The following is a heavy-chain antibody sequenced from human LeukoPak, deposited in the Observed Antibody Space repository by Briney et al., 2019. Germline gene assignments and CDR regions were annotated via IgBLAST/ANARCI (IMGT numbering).Heavy chain of an antibody. D-gene: IGHD3-22*01. Sequence: GGSLRLSCAASGFTFSNYWMFWARQAPGKGPEWVANIKQDGSEKYYVDSVKGRFTISRDNSKNTVYLQMNSLRPEDTAVYYCAKPRGGYFDYWGQGTLVTVSS. CDR2: IKQDGSEK. CDR3: AKPRGGYFDY. J-gene: IGHJ4*02. V-gene: IGHV3-7*01. CDR1: GFTFSNYW.